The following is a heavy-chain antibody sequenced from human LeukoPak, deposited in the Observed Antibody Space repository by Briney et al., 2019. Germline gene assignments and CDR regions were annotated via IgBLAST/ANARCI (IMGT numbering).Heavy chain of an antibody. CDR1: GYSISSGYY. CDR3: ARDSGPADY. V-gene: IGHV4-38-2*02. Sequence: PSETLSLTCTVSGYSISSGYYWGWIRQPPGKGLEWIGSIYHSGSTYYNPSLKSRVTISVDTSKNQFSLKLSSVTAADTAVYYCARDSGPADYWGQGTLVTVSS. CDR2: IYHSGST. J-gene: IGHJ4*02. D-gene: IGHD2-2*01.